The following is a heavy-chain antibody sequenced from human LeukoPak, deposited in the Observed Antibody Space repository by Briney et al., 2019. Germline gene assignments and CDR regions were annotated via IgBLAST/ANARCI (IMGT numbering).Heavy chain of an antibody. J-gene: IGHJ4*02. CDR2: IYYSGRT. CDR3: ARQRIKYYYGSGRGDFDY. D-gene: IGHD3-10*01. CDR1: GGSISSYY. V-gene: IGHV4-59*08. Sequence: KTSETLSLTCTVSGGSISSYYWSWIRQPPGKGLEWIGYIYYSGRTNYKPSLKSRVTISVDTSKNQFSLKLSSVTAADTAVYYCARQRIKYYYGSGRGDFDYWGQGTLVTVSS.